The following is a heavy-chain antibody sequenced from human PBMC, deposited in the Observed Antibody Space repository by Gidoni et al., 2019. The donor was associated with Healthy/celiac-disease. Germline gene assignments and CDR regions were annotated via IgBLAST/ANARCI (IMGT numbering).Heavy chain of an antibody. Sequence: QSGAEVKKPGESLKISCKGSGYSFTSYWIGWVRQMPGKGLEWMGIIYPGDSDTRYSPSFQGQVTISADKSISTAYLQWSSLKASDTAMYYCARRNTAMVTDYYYYYMDVWGKGTTVTVSS. CDR1: GYSFTSYW. V-gene: IGHV5-51*01. J-gene: IGHJ6*03. D-gene: IGHD5-18*01. CDR3: ARRNTAMVTDYYYYYMDV. CDR2: IYPGDSDT.